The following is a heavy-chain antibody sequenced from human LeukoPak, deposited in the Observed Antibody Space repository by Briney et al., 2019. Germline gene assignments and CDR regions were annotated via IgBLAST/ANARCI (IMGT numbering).Heavy chain of an antibody. J-gene: IGHJ4*02. V-gene: IGHV1-2*02. CDR3: ARRGYCSSTSCYNEDNFDY. CDR2: INPNSGGT. D-gene: IGHD2-2*01. Sequence: ASVKVSGKASGYTFTSYYMHWVRQAPGQGLEWMGWINPNSGGTNYAQKFQGRVTMTRDTSISTAYMELSRLRSDDTAVYYCARRGYCSSTSCYNEDNFDYWGQGTLVTVSS. CDR1: GYTFTSYY.